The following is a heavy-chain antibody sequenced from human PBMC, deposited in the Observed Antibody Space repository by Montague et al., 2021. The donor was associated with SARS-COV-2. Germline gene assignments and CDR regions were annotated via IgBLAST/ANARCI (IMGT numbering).Heavy chain of an antibody. CDR1: GFTFSSYG. J-gene: IGHJ6*02. CDR2: IWYDGSNK. V-gene: IGHV3-33*01. CDR3: AREYTMVRGVIIIYYYGMDV. Sequence: SLRLSYAASGFTFSSYGMHWVRQAPGKGLEWVAVIWYDGSNKYYADSVKGRFTISRDNSKNTLYLQMNSLRAEDTAVYYCAREYTMVRGVIIIYYYGMDVWGQGTTVTVSS. D-gene: IGHD3-10*01.